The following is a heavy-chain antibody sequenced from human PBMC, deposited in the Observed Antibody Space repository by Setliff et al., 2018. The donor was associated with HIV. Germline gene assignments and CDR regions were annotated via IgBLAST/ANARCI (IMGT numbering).Heavy chain of an antibody. Sequence: SETLSLTCAVYGGSFSDYYWSWIRQPPGKGLEWIGTVYYTGKTYYNPSLQSRLTMSADTSKNQLYLKINSVTAADTAVYFCARDLHANYHVVDIWGPGTMVTVSS. CDR2: VYYTGKT. V-gene: IGHV4-34*10. D-gene: IGHD2-15*01. CDR3: ARDLHANYHVVDI. J-gene: IGHJ3*02. CDR1: GGSFSDYY.